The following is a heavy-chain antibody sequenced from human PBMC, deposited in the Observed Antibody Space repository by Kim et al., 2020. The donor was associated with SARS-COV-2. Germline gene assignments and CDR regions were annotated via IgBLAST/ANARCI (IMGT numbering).Heavy chain of an antibody. J-gene: IGHJ4*02. CDR3: AKGLAHSSGWYGFDY. V-gene: IGHV3-9*01. Sequence: SVNGRFTISRDNAKNSLYLQMNSLRAEDTALYYCAKGLAHSSGWYGFDYWGQGTLVTVSS. D-gene: IGHD6-19*01.